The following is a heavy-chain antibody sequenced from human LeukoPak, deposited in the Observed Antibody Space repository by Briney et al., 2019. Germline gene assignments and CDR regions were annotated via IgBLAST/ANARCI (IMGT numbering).Heavy chain of an antibody. CDR1: GFTFSSYA. J-gene: IGHJ4*02. CDR3: AKGTPSNYYGSGSYGDY. CDR2: ISGSGGST. Sequence: SGGSLRLSCAASGFTFSSYAMSWVRQAPGKGLEWVSAISGSGGSTYYADSVKGRFTISRDNSKNTLYQQMNSLRAGDTAVYYCAKGTPSNYYGSGSYGDYWGQGTLVTVSS. D-gene: IGHD3-10*01. V-gene: IGHV3-23*01.